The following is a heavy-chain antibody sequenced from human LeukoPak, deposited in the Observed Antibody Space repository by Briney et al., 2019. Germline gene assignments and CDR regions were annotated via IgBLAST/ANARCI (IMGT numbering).Heavy chain of an antibody. CDR1: GYTFTGYY. V-gene: IGHV1-2*02. Sequence: ASVKVSCKASGYTFTGYYMHWVRQAPGQGLEWMGWINPNSGGTNYAQKFQGRVTMTRDMSTSTVYMELSRLRSDDTAVYYCARAGDIVVVTAIGVYWGQGTLVTVSS. CDR2: INPNSGGT. CDR3: ARAGDIVVVTAIGVY. D-gene: IGHD2-21*02. J-gene: IGHJ4*02.